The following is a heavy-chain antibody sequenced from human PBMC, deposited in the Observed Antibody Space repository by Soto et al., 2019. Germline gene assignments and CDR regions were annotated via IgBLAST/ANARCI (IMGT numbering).Heavy chain of an antibody. D-gene: IGHD4-17*01. CDR1: GFTFSSYA. Sequence: EVQVLESGGGLVQPGGSLRLSCVVSGFTFSSYAMNWVRQAPGKGLEWVSRISGSGGSTYYADSVKGRFTISRDNSKNTLYLEMNSLRADDTAVYYCAKHEDGDGLRYFDLWGRGTLVTVSS. CDR2: ISGSGGST. V-gene: IGHV3-23*01. J-gene: IGHJ2*01. CDR3: AKHEDGDGLRYFDL.